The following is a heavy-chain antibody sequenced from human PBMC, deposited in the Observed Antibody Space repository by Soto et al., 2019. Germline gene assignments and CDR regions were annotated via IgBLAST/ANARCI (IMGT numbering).Heavy chain of an antibody. Sequence: SETLSLTCAVSGGSISSSNWWSWVRQPPGKGLEWIGEINHSGSTNYNPSLKSRVTISVDTSKNQFSLKLSSVTAADTAVYYCANRKFGELRRWFDPWGQGTLVTSPQ. CDR3: ANRKFGELRRWFDP. J-gene: IGHJ5*02. V-gene: IGHV4-4*02. D-gene: IGHD3-10*01. CDR1: GGSISSSNW. CDR2: INHSGST.